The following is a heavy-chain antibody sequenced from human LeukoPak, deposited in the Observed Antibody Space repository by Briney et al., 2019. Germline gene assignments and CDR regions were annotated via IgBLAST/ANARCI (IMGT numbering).Heavy chain of an antibody. J-gene: IGHJ3*02. Sequence: SETLSLTCTVSGGSISSYYWSWIRQPPGKGLEWIGYIYYSGSTNYNPSLKSRVTISVDTSKNQFSLKLSSVAAADTAVYYCARDHPGVAFDIWGQGTMVTVSS. CDR1: GGSISSYY. CDR3: ARDHPGVAFDI. V-gene: IGHV4-59*01. CDR2: IYYSGST.